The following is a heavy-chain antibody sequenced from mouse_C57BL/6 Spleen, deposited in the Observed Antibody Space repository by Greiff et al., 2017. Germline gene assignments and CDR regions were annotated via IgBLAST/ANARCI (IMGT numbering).Heavy chain of an antibody. Sequence: QVQLQQPGAELVKPGASVKMSCKASGYTFTSYWITWVKQRPGQGLEWIGDIYPGSGSTNYNEKFKSKATLTVDTSSSTAYMQLSSLTSEDSAVYDCARRGVITTVVATEYYFDYWGQGTTLTVSS. J-gene: IGHJ2*01. CDR1: GYTFTSYW. D-gene: IGHD1-1*01. V-gene: IGHV1-55*01. CDR3: ARRGVITTVVATEYYFDY. CDR2: IYPGSGST.